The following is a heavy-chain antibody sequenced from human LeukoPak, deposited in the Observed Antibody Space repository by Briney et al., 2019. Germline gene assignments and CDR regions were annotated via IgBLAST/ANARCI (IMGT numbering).Heavy chain of an antibody. D-gene: IGHD6-13*01. CDR2: ISYDVTNK. Sequence: PGGSLRLSCAASGFTFSSYAMHWVRQAPGKGLEWVAIISYDVTNKFYADTVKGRFTISRDNSKNTLYLQMNSLRAEDTAVYYCAKSTYRKVAAAWNWFDPWGQGTLVTVSS. CDR3: AKSTYRKVAAAWNWFDP. J-gene: IGHJ5*02. V-gene: IGHV3-30*18. CDR1: GFTFSSYA.